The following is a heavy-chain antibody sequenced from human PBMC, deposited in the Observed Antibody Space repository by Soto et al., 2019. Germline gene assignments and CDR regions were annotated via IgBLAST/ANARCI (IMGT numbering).Heavy chain of an antibody. Sequence: GGSLRLSCAASGFTFSSHAMSWVRQAPGKGLEWVSAISGSGGSTYYADSVKGRFTISRDNSKNTLYLQMNSLRAEDTAVYYCAKARYSSSWYAGPPDYWGQGTLVTVSS. CDR2: ISGSGGST. CDR1: GFTFSSHA. V-gene: IGHV3-23*01. CDR3: AKARYSSSWYAGPPDY. D-gene: IGHD6-13*01. J-gene: IGHJ4*02.